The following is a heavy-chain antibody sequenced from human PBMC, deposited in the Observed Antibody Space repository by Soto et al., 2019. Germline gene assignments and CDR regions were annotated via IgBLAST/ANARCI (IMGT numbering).Heavy chain of an antibody. V-gene: IGHV4-4*02. J-gene: IGHJ4*02. CDR3: ATLFGPLVHPHY. CDR1: GDSVSSNYW. CDR2: IHPSGNT. Sequence: PSETLSLTCAVSGDSVSSNYWWTWIRQPPGKGLEWIGEIHPSGNTNYNPSLNSRVTVSMDKSENTFSLKLTSVSAADTAVYYCATLFGPLVHPHYWGPGTLVTSPQ. D-gene: IGHD3-16*01.